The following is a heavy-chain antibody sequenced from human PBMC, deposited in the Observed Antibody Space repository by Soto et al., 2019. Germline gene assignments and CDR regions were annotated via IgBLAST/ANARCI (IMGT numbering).Heavy chain of an antibody. Sequence: QVQLQQWGAGLLKPSETLSLTCAVYGGSFSGYYWSWIRQPPGKGLERSGEINHSGSTNYNPSLKSRVTXXXXXXXXXXXXXXXXXXXXXXXXYXRERPPHSSSWQRRNWFDPWGQGTLVTVSS. V-gene: IGHV4-34*01. CDR2: INHSGST. J-gene: IGHJ5*02. D-gene: IGHD6-13*01. CDR3: ERPPHSSSWQRRNWFDP. CDR1: GGSFSGYY.